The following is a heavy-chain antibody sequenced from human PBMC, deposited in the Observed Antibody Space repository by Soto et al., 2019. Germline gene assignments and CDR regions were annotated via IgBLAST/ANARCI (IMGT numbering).Heavy chain of an antibody. Sequence: SETLSLTCTVSGGSISSNRYYWGWIRQPPGKGLEWIGCIYYSGSTNYNPSLKSRVTISVDTSKNQFSLKLSSVTAADTAVYYCASSSPFHYWGPGILVT. J-gene: IGHJ4*02. CDR1: GGSISSNRYY. CDR2: IYYSGST. D-gene: IGHD6-6*01. CDR3: ASSSPFHY. V-gene: IGHV4-39*01.